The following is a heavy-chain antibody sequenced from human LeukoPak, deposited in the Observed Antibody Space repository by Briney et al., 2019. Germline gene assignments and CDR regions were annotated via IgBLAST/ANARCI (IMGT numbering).Heavy chain of an antibody. J-gene: IGHJ4*02. V-gene: IGHV3-23*01. CDR1: GFTFSSYA. CDR2: ISGSGAST. CDR3: AKLGSSGFYTYYFDS. D-gene: IGHD3-22*01. Sequence: PGGSLRLSCAASGFTFSSYAMTWVRQAPGKGPEWVSTISGSGASTYYADSVRGRFTISRDNSKNTLYLQMNSLRAEDTAVYYCAKLGSSGFYTYYFDSWGQGTLVSVSS.